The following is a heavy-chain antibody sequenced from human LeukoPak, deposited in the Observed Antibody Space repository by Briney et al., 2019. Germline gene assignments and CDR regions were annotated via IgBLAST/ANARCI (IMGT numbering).Heavy chain of an antibody. J-gene: IGHJ4*02. D-gene: IGHD3-3*01. CDR3: ARAHGEPQYDFWSGYYL. V-gene: IGHV1-2*02. Sequence: ASVKVSCKASGYTFTGYYMHWVRQAPGQGLEWMGLINPNSGGTNYAQKFQGRVTMTRDTSISTAYMELSRLRSDDTAVYYCARAHGEPQYDFWSGYYLWGQGTLVPVSS. CDR2: INPNSGGT. CDR1: GYTFTGYY.